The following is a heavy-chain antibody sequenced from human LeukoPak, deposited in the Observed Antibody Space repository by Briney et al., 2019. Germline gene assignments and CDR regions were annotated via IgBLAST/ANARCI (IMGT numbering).Heavy chain of an antibody. Sequence: GGSLRLSCAASGFTFSDYYMSWIRQAPGKGLEWVSYISSSGSTIYYADSVKGRFTISRDNAKNSLYLQMNSLRAEDTAVYYCARDPGVVTASDAFDIWGQGTMVTVSS. CDR1: GFTFSDYY. V-gene: IGHV3-11*01. CDR2: ISSSGSTI. CDR3: ARDPGVVTASDAFDI. J-gene: IGHJ3*02. D-gene: IGHD2-21*02.